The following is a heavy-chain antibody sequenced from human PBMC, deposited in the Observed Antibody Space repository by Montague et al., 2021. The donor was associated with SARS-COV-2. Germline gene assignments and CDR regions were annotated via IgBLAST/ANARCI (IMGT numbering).Heavy chain of an antibody. D-gene: IGHD3-22*01. CDR2: VSGSTTNT. V-gene: IGHV3-23*01. CDR3: AKDHPVYDTSGYYHYGASDI. CDR1: GFTFSSYA. J-gene: IGHJ3*02. Sequence: SLRLSCAASGFTFSSYAMSWVRQAPGKGLEWVSTVSGSTTNTFYADSVKGRFTISRDNSKNTLYLQMNSLRVEGSAVYYCAKDHPVYDTSGYYHYGASDIWGQGTMVTVSS.